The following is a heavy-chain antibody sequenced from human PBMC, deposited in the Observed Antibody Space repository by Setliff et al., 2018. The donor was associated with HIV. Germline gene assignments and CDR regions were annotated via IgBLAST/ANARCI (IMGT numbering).Heavy chain of an antibody. CDR1: GDSISGNSFF. J-gene: IGHJ5*02. CDR2: MHYRGTT. V-gene: IGHV4-39*02. D-gene: IGHD3-3*01. Sequence: SETLSLTCNVSGDSISGNSFFWGWIRQPPGKGLEWIGSMHYRGTTSYNPSLKSRVTIFVDTSKNQFSLKLRSVTAADTALYYCARDRRSIFGVDTKNWFEPWGQGTLVTVSS. CDR3: ARDRRSIFGVDTKNWFEP.